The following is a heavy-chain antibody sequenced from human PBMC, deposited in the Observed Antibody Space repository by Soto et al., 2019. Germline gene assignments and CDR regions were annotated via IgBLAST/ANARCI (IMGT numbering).Heavy chain of an antibody. D-gene: IGHD1-7*01. CDR2: IYYSGST. CDR3: ARVGLELPYYYYYMDV. V-gene: IGHV4-59*01. CDR1: GGSISSYY. J-gene: IGHJ6*03. Sequence: SETLSLTCTVSGGSISSYYWSWIRQPPGKGLEWIGYIYYSGSTNYHPSLKSRVTISVDTSKNQFSLKLSSVTAADTAVYYCARVGLELPYYYYYMDVWGKGTTVTVSS.